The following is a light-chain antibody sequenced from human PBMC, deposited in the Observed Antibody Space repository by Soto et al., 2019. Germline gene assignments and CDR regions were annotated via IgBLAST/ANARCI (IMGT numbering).Light chain of an antibody. CDR3: SSYTTSNTLV. CDR1: SGDTGGYNY. J-gene: IGLJ2*01. CDR2: DVS. Sequence: QSALTQPASVSGSPGQSITISCTGTSGDTGGYNYVSWYQQHPGKAPKLMIYDVSDRPSGVSNRFSGSKSGNTASLTISGLRSEDEADYYCSSYTTSNTLVFGGGTKVTVL. V-gene: IGLV2-14*01.